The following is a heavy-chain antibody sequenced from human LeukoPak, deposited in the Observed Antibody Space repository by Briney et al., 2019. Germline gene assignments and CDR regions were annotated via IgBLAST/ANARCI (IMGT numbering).Heavy chain of an antibody. D-gene: IGHD6-13*01. J-gene: IGHJ3*02. CDR1: GGSISSGGYY. CDR3: ARGQYPPYSSSWYNAFDI. V-gene: IGHV4-30-2*01. CDR2: IYHSGST. Sequence: SETLSLTCTVSGGSISSGGYYWSWIRQPPGKGLEWIGYIYHSGSTYYNPSLKSRVTISVDRSKNQFSLKLSSVTAADTAVYYCARGQYPPYSSSWYNAFDIWGQGTMVTVSS.